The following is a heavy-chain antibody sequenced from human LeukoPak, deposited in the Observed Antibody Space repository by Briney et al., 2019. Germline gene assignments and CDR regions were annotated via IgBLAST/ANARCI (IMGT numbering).Heavy chain of an antibody. CDR3: AKDRNFWSGFPNYFGY. Sequence: PAGGSLRLSCATSGFTFSSYAMNWVRQAPGKGLEWVSIISGSGDSTYYADSVKGRFTISRDNSENTLYLQMNGLRAEDTAVYYCAKDRNFWSGFPNYFGYWGQGAPVTVSS. CDR2: ISGSGDST. V-gene: IGHV3-23*01. J-gene: IGHJ4*02. CDR1: GFTFSSYA. D-gene: IGHD3-3*01.